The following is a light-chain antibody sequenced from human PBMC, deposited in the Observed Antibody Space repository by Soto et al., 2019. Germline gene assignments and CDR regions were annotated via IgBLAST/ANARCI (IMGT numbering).Light chain of an antibody. CDR1: QSVSSSY. CDR2: GAS. Sequence: EIVLTQSPGTLSLSPGERATLSCRASQSVSSSYLAWYQQKPGQAPRLLIYGASSRATGIPDRFSGSGSGTDFTLTISRLEAGDFAVYYCQQYDSSPLTFGGGTKVEIK. V-gene: IGKV3-20*01. J-gene: IGKJ4*01. CDR3: QQYDSSPLT.